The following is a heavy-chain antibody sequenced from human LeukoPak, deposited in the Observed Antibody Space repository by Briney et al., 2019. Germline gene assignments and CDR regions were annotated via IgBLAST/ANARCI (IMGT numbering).Heavy chain of an antibody. J-gene: IGHJ5*02. CDR3: TRLDILTGYYWLDP. CDR1: GYSISSGYY. CDR2: IYHSGRT. D-gene: IGHD3-9*01. Sequence: SETLSLTCTVSGYSISSGYYWGWIRQPPGKGLEWIGSIYHSGRTFYNPSLKSRVTISVDTSKNQFSLKLTSVTAADTAVYYCTRLDILTGYYWLDPWGQGTLVTVSS. V-gene: IGHV4-38-2*02.